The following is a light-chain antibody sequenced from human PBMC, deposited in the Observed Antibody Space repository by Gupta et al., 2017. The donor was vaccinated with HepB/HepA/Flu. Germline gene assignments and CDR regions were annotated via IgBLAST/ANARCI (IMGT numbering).Light chain of an antibody. Sequence: IVMIQSPLSLPVTPGVPASISGRSSQSLLHSNGYNYLDWYLPKPGQSPQLLIYLGSNRASGIPDRFSGSGSGADFTLKISRVEAEDVGVYYCRQSLQAPHTFGPGTKVDIK. J-gene: IGKJ3*01. CDR3: RQSLQAPHT. V-gene: IGKV2-28*01. CDR2: LGS. CDR1: QSLLHSNGYNY.